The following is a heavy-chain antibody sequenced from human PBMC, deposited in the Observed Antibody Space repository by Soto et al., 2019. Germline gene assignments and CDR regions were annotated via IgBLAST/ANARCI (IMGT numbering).Heavy chain of an antibody. D-gene: IGHD1-26*01. V-gene: IGHV3-73*01. J-gene: IGHJ6*02. CDR2: IRSKANSYAT. Sequence: GGSLRLSCAASGFTFSGSAMHWVRQASGKGLEWVGRIRSKANSYATAYAASVKGRFTISRDDSKNTAYLQMNSLKTEDTAVYYCTSPKWGLLGFAYYYGMDVWGQGTTVTVS. CDR1: GFTFSGSA. CDR3: TSPKWGLLGFAYYYGMDV.